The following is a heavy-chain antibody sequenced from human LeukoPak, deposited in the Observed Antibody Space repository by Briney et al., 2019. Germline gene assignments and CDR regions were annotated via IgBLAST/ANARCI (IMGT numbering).Heavy chain of an antibody. J-gene: IGHJ4*02. V-gene: IGHV3-53*01. CDR2: IYSGGKI. CDR3: AKDSRGYSYGSFDY. CDR1: GFTVSSNY. D-gene: IGHD5-18*01. Sequence: GGSLRLSCAAFGFTVSSNYMNWVRQAPGKGLEWVSVIYSGGKIYYADSVKGRFTISRDNPKNTLYLQMNSLRAEDTAVYYCAKDSRGYSYGSFDYWGQGTLVTVSS.